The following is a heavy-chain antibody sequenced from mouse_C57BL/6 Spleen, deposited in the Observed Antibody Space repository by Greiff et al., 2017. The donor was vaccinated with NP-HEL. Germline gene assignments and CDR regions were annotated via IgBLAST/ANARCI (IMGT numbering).Heavy chain of an antibody. CDR2: IDPENGDT. J-gene: IGHJ3*01. CDR1: GFNIKDDY. Sequence: VHVKQSGAELVRPGASVKLSCTASGFNIKDDYMHWVKQRPEQGLEWIGWIDPENGDTEYASKFQGKATITADTSSNTAYLQLSSLTSEDTAVYYCTKGYGSTSFAYWGQGTLVTVSA. V-gene: IGHV14-4*01. CDR3: TKGYGSTSFAY. D-gene: IGHD1-1*01.